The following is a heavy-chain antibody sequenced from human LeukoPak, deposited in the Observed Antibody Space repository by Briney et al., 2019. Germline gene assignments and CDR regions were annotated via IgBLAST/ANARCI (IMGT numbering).Heavy chain of an antibody. J-gene: IGHJ6*03. D-gene: IGHD2-21*02. V-gene: IGHV3-23*01. Sequence: GGSLRLSCATSGFSFSSYAMSWVRQAPGKGLEWVSAMSSSDDGRYYAASVRGRFTISRDTSRSTLYLQMNSLRAEDTAVYYCAKGSYGGGDPYYMDVWGKGTTVTISS. CDR3: AKGSYGGGDPYYMDV. CDR1: GFSFSSYA. CDR2: MSSSDDGR.